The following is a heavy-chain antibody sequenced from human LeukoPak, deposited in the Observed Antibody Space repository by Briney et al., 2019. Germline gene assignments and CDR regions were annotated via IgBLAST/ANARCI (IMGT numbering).Heavy chain of an antibody. J-gene: IGHJ4*02. CDR1: GFTFSSYA. D-gene: IGHD3-22*01. V-gene: IGHV3-23*01. CDR3: AKSLRAISDSGGYYPYFDY. Sequence: TGGSLRLSCAASGFTFSSYAMTWVRQAPGKGLEWVSVIGGRGGTTYYADSVKGRFTISRDNSKNTLFLQMNSLRADDTAVYYCAKSLRAISDSGGYYPYFDYWGQGTLVTVSS. CDR2: IGGRGGTT.